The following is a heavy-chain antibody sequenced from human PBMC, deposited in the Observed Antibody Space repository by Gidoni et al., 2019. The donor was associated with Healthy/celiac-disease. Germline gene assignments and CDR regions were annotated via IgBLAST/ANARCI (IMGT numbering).Heavy chain of an antibody. J-gene: IGHJ3*02. CDR1: GFTFSSYG. V-gene: IGHV3-33*01. CDR3: ARWTGADAFDI. D-gene: IGHD3-10*01. Sequence: VQLVESGGGVVQPGRSLRLSCAASGFTFSSYGMHWVRQAPGKGLEWVAVIWYDGSNKYYADSVKGRFTSSRDNSKNTLYLQMNSLRAEDTAVYYCARWTGADAFDIWGQGTMVTVSS. CDR2: IWYDGSNK.